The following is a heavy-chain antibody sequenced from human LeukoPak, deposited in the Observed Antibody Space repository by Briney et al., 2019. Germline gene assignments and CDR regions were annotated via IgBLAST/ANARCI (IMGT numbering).Heavy chain of an antibody. CDR2: IKEDGSEK. CDR3: AKDLGDYNAPGGY. D-gene: IGHD3-9*01. V-gene: IGHV3-7*03. CDR1: GFTFSSNW. Sequence: GGSLRLSCAASGFTFSSNWMSWVRQAPGKGLEWVANIKEDGSEKYYVDSVKGRFTISRDNAKNSLYLQMNSLRAEDTAVYYCAKDLGDYNAPGGYWGQGTLVTVSS. J-gene: IGHJ4*02.